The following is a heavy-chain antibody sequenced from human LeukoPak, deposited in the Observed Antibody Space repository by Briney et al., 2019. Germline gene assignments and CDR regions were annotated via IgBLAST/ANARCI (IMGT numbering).Heavy chain of an antibody. CDR2: ISSSSSYI. D-gene: IGHD3-3*01. J-gene: IGHJ5*02. CDR3: AREYEDDFWSGYYSLDP. Sequence: LRLSCAASGFTFSSYSMNWVRQAPGKGLEWVSSISSSSSYIYYADSVKGRFTISRDNAKNSLYLQMNSLRAEDTAVYYCAREYEDDFWSGYYSLDPWGQGTLVTVSS. CDR1: GFTFSSYS. V-gene: IGHV3-21*01.